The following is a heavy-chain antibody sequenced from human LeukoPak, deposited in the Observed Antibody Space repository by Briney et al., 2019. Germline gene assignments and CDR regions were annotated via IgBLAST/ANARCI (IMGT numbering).Heavy chain of an antibody. CDR3: ARDSVGSGSYLGAFDI. Sequence: PSETLSLTCTVSGGSISSSSYYWGWIRQPPGKGLVWIGSIYYSGSTYYNPSLKSRVTISIDTSKSQFSLKLTSVTAADTAVYYCARDSVGSGSYLGAFDIWGQGTMVTVSS. J-gene: IGHJ3*02. D-gene: IGHD6-19*01. CDR2: IYYSGST. V-gene: IGHV4-39*07. CDR1: GGSISSSSYY.